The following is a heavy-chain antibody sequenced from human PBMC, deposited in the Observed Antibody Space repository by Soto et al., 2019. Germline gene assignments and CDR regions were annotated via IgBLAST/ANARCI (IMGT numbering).Heavy chain of an antibody. CDR1: GGSISSSSYY. J-gene: IGHJ6*04. CDR3: ARQVREEWLPYYYYYGMDV. V-gene: IGHV4-39*01. Sequence: PSETLSLTCTVSGGSISSSSYYWGWIRQPPGKGLERIGSIYYSGSTYYNPSLKSRVTISVDTSKNQFSLKLSSVTAAETAVYYCARQVREEWLPYYYYYGMDVWGKGPTVTVSS. D-gene: IGHD3-3*01. CDR2: IYYSGST.